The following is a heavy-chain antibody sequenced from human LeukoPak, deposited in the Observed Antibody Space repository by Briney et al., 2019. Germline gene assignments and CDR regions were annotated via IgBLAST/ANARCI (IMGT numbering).Heavy chain of an antibody. J-gene: IGHJ4*02. D-gene: IGHD6-25*01. CDR1: GYDFTTYW. V-gene: IGHV5-51*01. Sequence: GESLKISCKGSGYDFTTYWIAWVRQMPGKGLEGMGNINPVNSHTTYSPSFQGQVTISVDNSITTAYLQLSSLKASDTAMYYCARHYSSAWFGFWGQGRPVTVSS. CDR2: INPVNSHT. CDR3: ARHYSSAWFGF.